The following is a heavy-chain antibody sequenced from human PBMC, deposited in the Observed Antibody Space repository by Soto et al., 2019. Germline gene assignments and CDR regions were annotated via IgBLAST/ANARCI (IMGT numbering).Heavy chain of an antibody. CDR3: AGRPIRFLSRYFDY. J-gene: IGHJ4*02. Sequence: PSETLSLTCTVSGGSISSSSYYWGWIRQPPGKGLEWIGSIYYSGSTYYNPSLKSRVTISVDTSKNQFSLKLSSVTAADTAVYYCAGRPIRFLSRYFDYWGQGTLVTVSS. D-gene: IGHD3-3*01. CDR2: IYYSGST. CDR1: GGSISSSSYY. V-gene: IGHV4-39*01.